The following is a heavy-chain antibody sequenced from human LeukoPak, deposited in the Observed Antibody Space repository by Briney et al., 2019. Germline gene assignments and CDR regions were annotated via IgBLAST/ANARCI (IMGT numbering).Heavy chain of an antibody. CDR2: INSSLYTT. CDR3: AKDATMIVVIGSFDY. Sequence: GGSLRLSCAASGFTFSDYAMNWVRQAPGKGLEWVSPINSSLYTTYYAASVTARFTISRDNAKNTLHLQMNSLRAEDTAVYFCAKDATMIVVIGSFDYWGQGTLVTVSS. J-gene: IGHJ4*02. D-gene: IGHD3-22*01. V-gene: IGHV3-23*01. CDR1: GFTFSDYA.